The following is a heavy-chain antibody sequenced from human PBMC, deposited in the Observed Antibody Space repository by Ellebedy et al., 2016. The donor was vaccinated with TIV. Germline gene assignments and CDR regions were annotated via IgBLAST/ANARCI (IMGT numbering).Heavy chain of an antibody. J-gene: IGHJ5*02. V-gene: IGHV4-59*12. CDR2: IYYSGST. CDR3: ARGGYSYGYPYNWFDP. Sequence: MPSETLSLTCTVSGGSISSYYWSWIRQPPGKGLEWIGYIYYSGSTNYNPSLKSRVTISVDTSKNQFSLKLSSVTAADTAVYYCARGGYSYGYPYNWFDPWGQGTLVTVSS. D-gene: IGHD5-18*01. CDR1: GGSISSYY.